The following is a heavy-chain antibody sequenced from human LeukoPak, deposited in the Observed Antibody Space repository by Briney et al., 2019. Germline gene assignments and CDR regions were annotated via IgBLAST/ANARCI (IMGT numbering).Heavy chain of an antibody. CDR1: GFTVSSNY. J-gene: IGHJ4*02. Sequence: GGSLRLSCAASGFTVSSNYMSWVRQAPGKGLEWVSVIYSGGSTYYADSVKGRFTISRDNSKNTLYLQMNSLRAEDTAVYYCASSGAYSSGWYSWVYYFDYWGQGTLVTVSS. V-gene: IGHV3-66*01. CDR2: IYSGGST. CDR3: ASSGAYSSGWYSWVYYFDY. D-gene: IGHD6-19*01.